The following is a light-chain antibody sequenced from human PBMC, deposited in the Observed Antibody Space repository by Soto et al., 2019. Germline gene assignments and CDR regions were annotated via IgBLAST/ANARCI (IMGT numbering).Light chain of an antibody. Sequence: EIVLTQSPATLSLSPGERATLSCRASQSVSSYLAWYQQKPGQAPRLLIYDASNRATGIPARFSGSGSGTDFTLTISSLEAEDFAVSYCQQRSNWLTFGGGTKVEIK. CDR2: DAS. V-gene: IGKV3-11*01. CDR1: QSVSSY. CDR3: QQRSNWLT. J-gene: IGKJ4*01.